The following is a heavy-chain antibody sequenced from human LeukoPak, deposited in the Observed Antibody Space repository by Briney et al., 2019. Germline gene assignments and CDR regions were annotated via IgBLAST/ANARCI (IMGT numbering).Heavy chain of an antibody. Sequence: GASVTVSCEASGYTFTGYYMHWVRQAPRQGLEWMGRINPNSGGTNHAQKFQGRVIMTRDTSISTACMELSRLRFDDAAVYYCARDEYSTSSGGSWGQGTVVTVSS. D-gene: IGHD6-6*01. CDR1: GYTFTGYY. CDR3: ARDEYSTSSGGS. CDR2: INPNSGGT. V-gene: IGHV1-2*06. J-gene: IGHJ5*02.